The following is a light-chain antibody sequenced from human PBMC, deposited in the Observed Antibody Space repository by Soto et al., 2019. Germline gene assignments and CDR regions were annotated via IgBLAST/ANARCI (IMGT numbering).Light chain of an antibody. V-gene: IGKV1-5*03. J-gene: IGKJ3*01. CDR2: KAS. Sequence: DIQMTQSPSTLSASVGDRVTITCRASQSISSWLAWYQQKPGKAPKLLIYKASNLETGVPSRFSGSGSGTELTLTISSLQPDDFATYYCQQYNDYHLTCGPGTTVDIK. CDR3: QQYNDYHLT. CDR1: QSISSW.